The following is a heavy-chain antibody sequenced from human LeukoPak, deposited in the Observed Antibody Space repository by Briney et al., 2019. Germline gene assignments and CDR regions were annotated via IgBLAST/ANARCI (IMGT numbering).Heavy chain of an antibody. CDR3: AREAKTHTIGWDDDELDM. D-gene: IGHD6-19*01. J-gene: IGHJ3*02. V-gene: IGHV3-48*03. CDR1: GFSFSNYE. CDR2: ISGSGTTI. Sequence: GGSLRLSCAASGFSFSNYEMNWVRQAPGKGLEWVSYISGSGTTIYYADSVKGRSTISRDNAENSLYLQMNSLRAEDTAVYYSAREAKTHTIGWDDDELDMWGHGTMVTVSS.